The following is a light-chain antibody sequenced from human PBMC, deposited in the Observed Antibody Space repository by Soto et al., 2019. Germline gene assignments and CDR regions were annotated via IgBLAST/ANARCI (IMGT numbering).Light chain of an antibody. V-gene: IGLV2-14*01. CDR2: EVT. J-gene: IGLJ1*01. CDR3: SSYSGTNNYV. CDR1: GNVGSFKY. Sequence: QSALTQPASVSGSPGQSITMSCTGIGNVGSFKYVSWYQHHPGKAPKLLIYEVTNRPSGVSNRFSGSKSANTASLTVSGLQAEDEADYYCSSYSGTNNYVFGTGTKLTVL.